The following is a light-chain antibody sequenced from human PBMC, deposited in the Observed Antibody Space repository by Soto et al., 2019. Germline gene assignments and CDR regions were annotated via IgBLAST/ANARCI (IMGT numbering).Light chain of an antibody. CDR1: SSNIGSNY. J-gene: IGLJ2*01. CDR2: RNN. CDR3: AAWDDSLSGHVV. Sequence: QSVLTHPPSASGTPGQRVTISCSGSSSNIGSNYVYWYQQLPGTAPKLLIYRNNQRPSGVPDRFSGSKSGTSASLAISGLRSEDEADYYCAAWDDSLSGHVVFGGGTKVTVL. V-gene: IGLV1-47*01.